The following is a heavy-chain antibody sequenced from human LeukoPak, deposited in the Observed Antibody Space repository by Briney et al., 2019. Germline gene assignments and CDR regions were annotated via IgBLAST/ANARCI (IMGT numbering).Heavy chain of an antibody. Sequence: PGGSLRLSCAASGFIFSSYAMSWVRQAPGKGLEWVSGISGSGGSTFYAGSVKGRFTISRDNSKNTLYLQMNSLRAEDTAVYYCSKGLTPDYYDSSGLSFDYWGQGTLVTVSS. CDR3: SKGLTPDYYDSSGLSFDY. CDR2: ISGSGGST. D-gene: IGHD3-22*01. V-gene: IGHV3-23*01. CDR1: GFIFSSYA. J-gene: IGHJ4*02.